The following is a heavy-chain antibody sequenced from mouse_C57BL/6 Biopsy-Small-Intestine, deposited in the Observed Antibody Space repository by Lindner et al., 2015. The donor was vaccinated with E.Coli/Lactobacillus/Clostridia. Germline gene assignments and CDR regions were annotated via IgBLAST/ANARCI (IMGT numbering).Heavy chain of an antibody. J-gene: IGHJ3*01. CDR1: GFNIKDYY. V-gene: IGHV14-1*01. CDR2: IDPEDGDT. CDR3: TTWMVTPRRFAY. Sequence: VQLQESGAELVRPGASVKLSCTGSGFNIKDYYMHWVKQRPEQGLEWIGRIDPEDGDTEYAPKFQGKATMTADTSSNTAYLQVSSLTSEDTAVYYRTTWMVTPRRFAYWGQGTLVTVSA. D-gene: IGHD2-2*01.